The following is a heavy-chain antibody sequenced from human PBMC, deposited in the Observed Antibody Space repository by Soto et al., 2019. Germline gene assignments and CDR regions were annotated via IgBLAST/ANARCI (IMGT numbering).Heavy chain of an antibody. J-gene: IGHJ5*02. V-gene: IGHV1-18*01. Sequence: QGQLVQSGVEVKKPGASVKVSCSASGNTFTNFGVTWVRQAPGQGLEWMGWISPYTDDPSYAQKFQGRVTMTIDTSTTTAYWDLTSLTSDDTAVYYCARVIPGAEAWFHPWGQGTLVTVSS. D-gene: IGHD2-2*01. CDR1: GNTFTNFG. CDR2: ISPYTDDP. CDR3: ARVIPGAEAWFHP.